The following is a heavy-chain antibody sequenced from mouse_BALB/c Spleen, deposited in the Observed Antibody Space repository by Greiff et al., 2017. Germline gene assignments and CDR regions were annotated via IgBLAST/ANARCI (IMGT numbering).Heavy chain of an antibody. CDR2: INPYYGST. D-gene: IGHD2-14*01. CDR1: GYSFTDYI. CDR3: AREYDGYYAMDD. J-gene: IGHJ4*01. V-gene: IGHV1-39*01. Sequence: EVQLQQTGPELVTPGASVKISCKASGYSFTDYIMLWVKQSHGKSLEWIGNINPYYGSTSYNLKFKGKATLTVDKSSSTAYMQLNSLTSEDSAVYYGAREYDGYYAMDDWGQGTSVTVSS.